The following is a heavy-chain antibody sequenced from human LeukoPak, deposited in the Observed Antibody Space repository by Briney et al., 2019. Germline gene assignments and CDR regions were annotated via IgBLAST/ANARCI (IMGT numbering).Heavy chain of an antibody. CDR3: ARAPGTDDYGDYFDY. CDR2: ISSSGSTI. J-gene: IGHJ4*02. CDR1: GFTFSSYE. Sequence: GGSLRLSCTASGFTFSSYEMDWVRQAPGKGLEWVSYISSSGSTIYYADSVKGRFTISRDNAKNSLYLQMNSLRAEDTAVYYCARAPGTDDYGDYFDYWGRGTLVTVSS. V-gene: IGHV3-48*03. D-gene: IGHD4-17*01.